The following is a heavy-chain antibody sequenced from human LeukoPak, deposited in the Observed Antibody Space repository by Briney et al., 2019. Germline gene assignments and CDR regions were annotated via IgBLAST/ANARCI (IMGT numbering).Heavy chain of an antibody. J-gene: IGHJ4*02. CDR3: ARTLYYDSSGYNNHFLGY. V-gene: IGHV1-69*02. CDR1: GYTFTGYY. Sequence: SVKVSCKASGYTFTGYYMHWVRQAPGLGLEWMGRIVPILDITDYAQKFQGRVTITADKSTSTAYMELSSLRSEDTAIYYCARTLYYDSSGYNNHFLGYWGQGTLVTVSS. D-gene: IGHD3-22*01. CDR2: IVPILDIT.